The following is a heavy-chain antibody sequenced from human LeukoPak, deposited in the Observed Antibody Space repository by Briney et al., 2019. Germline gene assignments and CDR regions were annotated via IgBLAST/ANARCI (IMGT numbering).Heavy chain of an antibody. Sequence: GGSLRLSCAASGLIVSSNYMSWVRQAPGKGLEGVSVIYSGGSTYYADSVKGRFTISRDNSKNTVYLQMNSLRAEDTAVYYCARSKDVSGVTFDSWGQGTLVTVSS. D-gene: IGHD3-10*01. V-gene: IGHV3-53*01. CDR3: ARSKDVSGVTFDS. J-gene: IGHJ4*02. CDR1: GLIVSSNY. CDR2: IYSGGST.